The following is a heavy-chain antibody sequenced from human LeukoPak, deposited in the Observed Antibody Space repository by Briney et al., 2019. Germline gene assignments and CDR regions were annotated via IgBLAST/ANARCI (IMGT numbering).Heavy chain of an antibody. CDR3: ANLLEREGVYYGSGPTRPATPFDY. CDR1: GFTFSDYY. CDR2: ISSSGSTI. J-gene: IGHJ4*02. Sequence: PGGSLRLSCAASGFTFSDYYMSWIRQAPGKGLEWVSYISSSGSTIYCADSVKGRFTISRDNAKNSLYLQMNSLRAEDTAVYYCANLLEREGVYYGSGPTRPATPFDYWGQGTLVTVSS. V-gene: IGHV3-11*04. D-gene: IGHD3-10*01.